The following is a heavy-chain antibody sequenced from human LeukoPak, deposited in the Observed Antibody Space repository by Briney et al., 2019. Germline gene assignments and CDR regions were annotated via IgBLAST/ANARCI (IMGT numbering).Heavy chain of an antibody. V-gene: IGHV3-74*01. J-gene: IGHJ4*02. CDR2: IKFDGSNT. D-gene: IGHD3-16*01. CDR1: GFTFSSYW. Sequence: GGSLRLSCAASGFTFSSYWMHWVRQAPGKGLVWVSRIKFDGSNTNYADSVEGRFTISISRDNAKNTVYLQMNTLRAEDTAVYYCARFGSTAFADYWGQGTLVTVSS. CDR3: ARFGSTAFADY.